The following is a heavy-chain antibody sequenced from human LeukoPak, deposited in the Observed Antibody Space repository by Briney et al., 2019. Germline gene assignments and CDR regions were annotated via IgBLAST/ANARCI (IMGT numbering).Heavy chain of an antibody. CDR3: ARDTVVVVAATAAKNYYYYMDV. CDR1: GFTFSTYT. CDR2: ISSSGSTI. D-gene: IGHD2-15*01. J-gene: IGHJ6*03. V-gene: IGHV3-48*01. Sequence: PGGSLRLSCAASGFTFSTYTMNWVRQAPGKGLEWVSYISSSGSTIYYADSVKGRFTISRDNAKNSLYLQKNSLRAEDTAVYYCARDTVVVVAATAAKNYYYYMDVWGKGTTVTVSS.